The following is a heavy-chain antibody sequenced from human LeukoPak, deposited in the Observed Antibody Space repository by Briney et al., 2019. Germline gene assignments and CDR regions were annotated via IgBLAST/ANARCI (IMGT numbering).Heavy chain of an antibody. CDR2: INHSGST. V-gene: IGHV4-34*01. CDR1: GFTFSSDA. Sequence: GSLRLSCAASGFTFSSDAMSWVRQAPGKGLEWIGEINHSGSTNYNPSLKSRVTISVDTSKNQFSLKLSSVTAADTAVYYCARGTVVTGYYYGMDVWGQGTTVTVSS. CDR3: ARGTVVTGYYYGMDV. J-gene: IGHJ6*02. D-gene: IGHD4-23*01.